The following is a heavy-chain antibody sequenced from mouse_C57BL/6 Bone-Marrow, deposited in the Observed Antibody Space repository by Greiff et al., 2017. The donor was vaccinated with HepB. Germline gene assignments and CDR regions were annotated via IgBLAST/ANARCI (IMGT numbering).Heavy chain of an antibody. V-gene: IGHV5-12*01. CDR2: ISNGGGST. J-gene: IGHJ2*01. CDR3: ARGGTTVEN. Sequence: DVMLVESGGGLVQPGGSLKLSCAASGFTFSDYYMYWVRQTPEKRLEWVAYISNGGGSTYYPDTVKGRFTISRDNAKNTLYLQMSRLKSEDTAMYYCARGGTTVENWGQGTTLTVSS. D-gene: IGHD1-1*01. CDR1: GFTFSDYY.